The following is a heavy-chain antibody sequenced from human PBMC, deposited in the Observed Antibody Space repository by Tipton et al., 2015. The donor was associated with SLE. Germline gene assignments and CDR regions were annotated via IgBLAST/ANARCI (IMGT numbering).Heavy chain of an antibody. V-gene: IGHV3-33*01. CDR2: IWYDGSNE. J-gene: IGHJ4*02. CDR1: GITFSSYG. Sequence: SLRLSCGTSGITFSSYGMHWVRQAPGKGLEWVAVIWYDGSNEYYADSVKGRFTISRDNSKNSLYLQMNGLRAEDTAVYYCARSPVDYWNGYSAWGPGTLVAVSS. CDR3: ARSPVDYWNGYSA. D-gene: IGHD3-3*01.